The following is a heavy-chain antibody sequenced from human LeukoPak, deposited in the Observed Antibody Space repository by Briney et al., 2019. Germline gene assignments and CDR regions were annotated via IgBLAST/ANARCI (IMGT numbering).Heavy chain of an antibody. J-gene: IGHJ4*02. CDR2: INPSGGST. V-gene: IGHV1-46*01. D-gene: IGHD4-17*01. CDR1: GYTFTSYY. CDR3: ARSTMTTVTALFLGFEIDY. Sequence: ASVKVSYKASGYTFTSYYMHWVRQAPGQGLEWMGIINPSGGSTSYAQKFQGRVTMTRDTSTSTVYMELSSLRSEDTAVYYCARSTMTTVTALFLGFEIDYWGQGTLVTVSS.